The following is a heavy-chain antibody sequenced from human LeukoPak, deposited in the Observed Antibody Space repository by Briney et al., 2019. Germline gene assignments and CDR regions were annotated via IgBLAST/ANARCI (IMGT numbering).Heavy chain of an antibody. CDR3: ARAPSGSYYFDY. V-gene: IGHV3-21*01. D-gene: IGHD1-26*01. Sequence: TGGSLRLSCAASGFTFSSYSVNWVRQAPGKGLEWVSSISSSSSYIYYADSVKGRFTISRDNAKNSLYLQMNSLRAEDTAVYYCARAPSGSYYFDYWGQGTLVTVSS. CDR2: ISSSSSYI. CDR1: GFTFSSYS. J-gene: IGHJ4*02.